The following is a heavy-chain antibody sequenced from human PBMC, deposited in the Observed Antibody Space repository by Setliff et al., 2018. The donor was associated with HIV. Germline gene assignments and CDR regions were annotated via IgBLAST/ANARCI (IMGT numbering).Heavy chain of an antibody. CDR3: AKPLTQWGVSPYHYAVDV. CDR2: IRSRPFGGTT. J-gene: IGHJ6*02. D-gene: IGHD1-26*01. Sequence: HPGGSLRLSCLGSGFTFGGYGMSWFRQAPGKGLEWVGFIRSRPFGGTTEYAASVKGRFTISRDDSKSIAYLQMNSLRAEDTAVYYCAKPLTQWGVSPYHYAVDVWGQGTTVTVSS. CDR1: GFTFGGYG. V-gene: IGHV3-49*03.